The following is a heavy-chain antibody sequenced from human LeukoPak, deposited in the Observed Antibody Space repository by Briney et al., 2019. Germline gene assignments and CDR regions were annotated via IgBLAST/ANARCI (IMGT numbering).Heavy chain of an antibody. CDR2: ISGSGSDI. V-gene: IGHV3-21*05. CDR1: GFTSSFYS. D-gene: IGHD1-26*01. CDR3: ARDIGGSYSAIDY. Sequence: GGSLRLSCAGSGFTSSFYSLNWVRQAPGRGLEWVSFISGSGSDIFYADSVKGRFTISRDNAKNSVSLQMDSLRGDDTAVYYCARDIGGSYSAIDYWGQGTLVTVSS. J-gene: IGHJ4*02.